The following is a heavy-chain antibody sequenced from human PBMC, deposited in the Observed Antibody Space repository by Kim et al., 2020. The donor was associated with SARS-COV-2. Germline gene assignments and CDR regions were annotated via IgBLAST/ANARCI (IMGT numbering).Heavy chain of an antibody. J-gene: IGHJ6*02. CDR3: TPLDHYYYYGMDV. CDR1: GFTFSGSA. Sequence: GGSLKLSCAASGFTFSGSAMHWVRQASGKGLEWVCRIRSKANSYATAYAASGKGRFTISRDDSKNTAYLHMNSLKTEDTAEYSCTPLDHYYYYGMDVWG. V-gene: IGHV3-73*01. CDR2: IRSKANSYAT.